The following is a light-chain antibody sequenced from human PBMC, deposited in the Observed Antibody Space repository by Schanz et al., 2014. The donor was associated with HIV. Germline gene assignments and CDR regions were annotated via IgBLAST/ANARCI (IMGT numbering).Light chain of an antibody. CDR2: VNSDGSH. Sequence: QSVLTQSPSASASLGASVNLTCTLTSGHSSSAIAWHQQQPEKGPRYLMKVNSDGSHSKGDGIPDRFSGASSGAERYLTISSLQSDDEADYYCQTXXAGIYVFGTGTKVTVL. V-gene: IGLV4-69*01. CDR3: QTXXAGIYV. J-gene: IGLJ1*01. CDR1: SGHSSSA.